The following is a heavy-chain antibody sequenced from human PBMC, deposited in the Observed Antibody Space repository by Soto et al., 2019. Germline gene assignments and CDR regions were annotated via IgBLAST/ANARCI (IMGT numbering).Heavy chain of an antibody. CDR3: AADGVTTGFFSPYNWFDP. D-gene: IGHD4-17*01. CDR2: IVVGSGNT. Sequence: SLKVSCKASGFTFTSSAVQWVRQARGQRLEWIGWIVVGSGNTNYAQKFQERVTITRDMSTSTAYMELSSLRSEDTAVYYCAADGVTTGFFSPYNWFDPWGQGTLVTVSS. V-gene: IGHV1-58*01. CDR1: GFTFTSSA. J-gene: IGHJ5*02.